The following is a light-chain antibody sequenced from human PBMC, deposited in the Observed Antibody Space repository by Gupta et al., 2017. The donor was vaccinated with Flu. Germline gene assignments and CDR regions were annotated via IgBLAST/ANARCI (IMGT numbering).Light chain of an antibody. J-gene: IGKJ2*01. CDR3: QLLKNVPKT. CDR1: QDIMTI. CDR2: GGS. V-gene: IGKV1-33*01. Sequence: DIQMTQSRSSLSASVGDRVTSTCQASQDIMTILNWYPQKPGKAPEVLIYGGSKVEAGVPSRFSGSGFGTVFTFAISSRQPEDVAKYYCQLLKNVPKTFGQGTKLEIK.